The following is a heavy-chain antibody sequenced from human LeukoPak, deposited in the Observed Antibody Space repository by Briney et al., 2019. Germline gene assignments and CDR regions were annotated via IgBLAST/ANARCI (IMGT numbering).Heavy chain of an antibody. Sequence: KTGGSLRLSCAASGFTFSSYSMNWVRQAPGKGLEWVGRIKSKADGVTTDYAAPVKGRFTISRDDSKNTLYLQMNSLKTEDTAVYYCATEDFSYAIFGVVTYFDSWGQGTLVTVSS. V-gene: IGHV3-15*01. CDR2: IKSKADGVTT. D-gene: IGHD3-3*01. CDR3: ATEDFSYAIFGVVTYFDS. J-gene: IGHJ4*02. CDR1: GFTFSSYS.